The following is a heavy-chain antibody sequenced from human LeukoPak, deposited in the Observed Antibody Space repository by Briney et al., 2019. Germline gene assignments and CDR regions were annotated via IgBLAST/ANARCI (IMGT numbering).Heavy chain of an antibody. CDR1: GYTFTSYG. V-gene: IGHV1-18*01. CDR2: ISAYNAYT. D-gene: IGHD4-11*01. J-gene: IGHJ5*02. CDR3: ARDPTLTTVNSNWFDP. Sequence: ASVEVSCKASGYTFTSYGITCVRQAPGQGLEWMGWISAYNAYTYYAQKLQGRVTMTTDTSTSTAYMKLRSLSSDDTAVYYCARDPTLTTVNSNWFDPWGQGTLVTVSS.